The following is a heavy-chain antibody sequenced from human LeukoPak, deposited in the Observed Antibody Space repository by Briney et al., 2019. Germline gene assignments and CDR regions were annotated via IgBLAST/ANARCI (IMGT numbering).Heavy chain of an antibody. Sequence: SETLSLTCTVSGGSISSYYWSWIRQPPGKGLEWIGYIYYSGSTNYNPSLKSRVTISVDTSKNQFSLKLSSVTAAETAVYYCARVPSGEYSSSWYPYYYYGMDVWGQGTTVTVSS. J-gene: IGHJ6*02. CDR3: ARVPSGEYSSSWYPYYYYGMDV. V-gene: IGHV4-59*01. CDR2: IYYSGST. CDR1: GGSISSYY. D-gene: IGHD6-13*01.